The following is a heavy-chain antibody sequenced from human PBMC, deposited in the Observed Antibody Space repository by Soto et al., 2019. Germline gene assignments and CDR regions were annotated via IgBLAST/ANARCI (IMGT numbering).Heavy chain of an antibody. CDR2: IWYDGSNK. J-gene: IGHJ6*02. D-gene: IGHD6-13*01. Sequence: QVQLVESGGGVVQPGRSLRLSCAASGFTFSSYGMHWVRQAPGKGLEWVAVIWYDGSNKYYADSVKGRFTISRDNSKNTLYLQMNSLRAEDMAVYYCARGGAAAGMVYYYYYYGMDVWGQGTTVTVSS. CDR3: ARGGAAAGMVYYYYYYGMDV. CDR1: GFTFSSYG. V-gene: IGHV3-33*01.